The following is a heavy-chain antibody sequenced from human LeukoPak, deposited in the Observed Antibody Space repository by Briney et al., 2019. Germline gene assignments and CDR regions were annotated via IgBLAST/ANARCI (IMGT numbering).Heavy chain of an antibody. D-gene: IGHD6-19*01. J-gene: IGHJ3*02. CDR2: IYHSGST. V-gene: IGHV4-4*02. CDR1: GGSISSTNW. Sequence: ASETLSLTCAVSGGSISSTNWWSWVRQSPGKGLEWIGEIYHSGSTNYNPSLKSRVTISVDKSKNQFSLKLSSVTAAATAVYSCARRRGAGDAFDIWGQGTMVTVSS. CDR3: ARRRGAGDAFDI.